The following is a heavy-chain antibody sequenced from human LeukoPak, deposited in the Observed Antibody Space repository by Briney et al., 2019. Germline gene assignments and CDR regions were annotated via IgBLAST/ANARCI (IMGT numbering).Heavy chain of an antibody. V-gene: IGHV4-39*01. Sequence: PSETLSLTCTVSGGSISSSSYYWGWIRQPPGKGLEWIGSIYYSGSTYYNPSLKSRVTISVDTSKNQFSLKLSSVTAADTALYYCARSSGWYEVYFDYWGQGTLVTVSS. D-gene: IGHD6-19*01. CDR1: GGSISSSSYY. CDR3: ARSSGWYEVYFDY. J-gene: IGHJ4*02. CDR2: IYYSGST.